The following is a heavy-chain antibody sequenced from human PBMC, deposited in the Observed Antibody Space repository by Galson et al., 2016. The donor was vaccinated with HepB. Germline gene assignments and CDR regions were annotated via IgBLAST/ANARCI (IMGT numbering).Heavy chain of an antibody. Sequence: SLRLSCAASGFTFSRFGMNWVRQAPGKGLEWVASIKEDGSTTSYVDSVKGRFTISRDNVENSLYLQMNSLRAEDTAVYYCARYGDEAGWNFQHWGQGTLGNVPS. J-gene: IGHJ1*01. CDR2: IKEDGSTT. D-gene: IGHD6-19*01. V-gene: IGHV3-7*03. CDR1: GFTFSRFG. CDR3: ARYGDEAGWNFQH.